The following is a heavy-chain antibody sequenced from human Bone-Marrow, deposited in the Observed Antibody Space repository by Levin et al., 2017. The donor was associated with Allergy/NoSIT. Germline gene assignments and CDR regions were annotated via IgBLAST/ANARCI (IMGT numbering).Heavy chain of an antibody. CDR3: ATTYSGSYFGDY. Sequence: PGGSLRLSCAASGFTFSSYAMSWVRQAPGKGLEWVSGISGSGGRTYYADSVKGRFTISRDNSKNTLYLQMNSLRAEDTAVHYCATTYSGSYFGDYWGQGTLVTVSS. V-gene: IGHV3-23*01. J-gene: IGHJ4*02. D-gene: IGHD1-26*01. CDR2: ISGSGGRT. CDR1: GFTFSSYA.